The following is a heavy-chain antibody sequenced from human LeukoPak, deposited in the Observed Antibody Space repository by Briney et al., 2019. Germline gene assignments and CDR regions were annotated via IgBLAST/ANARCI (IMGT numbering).Heavy chain of an antibody. Sequence: PGGSLRLSCTASGFTFGDYAMSWVRQAPGKGLEWVGFIRSKAYGGTTEYAASVKGRFTISRDDSKSIAYLQMNSLKTEDTAVYYCTRDSGEYQLLYYAFDIWGQGTMVTVSS. CDR3: TRDSGEYQLLYYAFDI. V-gene: IGHV3-49*04. CDR1: GFTFGDYA. CDR2: IRSKAYGGTT. J-gene: IGHJ3*02. D-gene: IGHD2-2*02.